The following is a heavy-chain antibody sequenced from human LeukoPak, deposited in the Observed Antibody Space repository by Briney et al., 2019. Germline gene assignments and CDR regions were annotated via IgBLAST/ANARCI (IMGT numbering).Heavy chain of an antibody. V-gene: IGHV4-31*03. CDR2: IYYSGST. D-gene: IGHD5-12*01. J-gene: IGHJ5*02. Sequence: SQTLSLTCTVAGGSISSGGYCWSWIRQHPGKGLEWIGYIYYSGSTYYNPSLKSRVTISVDTSKNQFSLKLSSVTAADTAVYYCARLFLGSGYQNWFDPWGQGTLVTVSS. CDR3: ARLFLGSGYQNWFDP. CDR1: GGSISSGGYC.